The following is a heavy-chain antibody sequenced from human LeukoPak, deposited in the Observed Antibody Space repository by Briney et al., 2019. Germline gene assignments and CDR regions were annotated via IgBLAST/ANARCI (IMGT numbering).Heavy chain of an antibody. D-gene: IGHD6-19*01. J-gene: IGHJ4*02. CDR1: GGSVSSWY. V-gene: IGHV4-59*02. CDR2: IYDSGNT. CDR3: ARETSLTGYASGLGFNY. Sequence: SETLSLTCTVSGGSVSSWYWSWIRQPPGKGLEWIGYIYDSGNTNYNPSLKSRVTISIETSKNQFSLRLTSVTAADTATYYCARETSLTGYASGLGFNYWGQGILVTVSS.